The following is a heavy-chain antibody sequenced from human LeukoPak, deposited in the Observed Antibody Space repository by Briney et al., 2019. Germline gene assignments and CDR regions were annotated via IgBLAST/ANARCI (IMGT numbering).Heavy chain of an antibody. V-gene: IGHV1-2*02. CDR3: ARAGGYDSGMDV. CDR1: GYTFTSYG. J-gene: IGHJ6*02. D-gene: IGHD5-12*01. Sequence: GASVKVSCKASGYTFTSYGISWVRQAPGQGLEWMGWINPNSGGTNYAQKFQGRVTMTRDTSISTAYMELSRLRSDDTAVYYCARAGGYDSGMDVWGQGTTVTVSS. CDR2: INPNSGGT.